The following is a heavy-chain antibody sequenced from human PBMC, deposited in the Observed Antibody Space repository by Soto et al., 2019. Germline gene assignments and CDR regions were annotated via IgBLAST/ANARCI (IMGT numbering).Heavy chain of an antibody. CDR2: IWYDGSDK. Sequence: QVQLVESGGGVVQPGTSLRLSCVASGFAFSSFGMHWVRQAPGKGLEWVAIIWYDGSDKYYGDSVKGRFTISRDNSKNTLFLQMNSLRAEDTAVYHCAFGNLSYYFDYWGQGTPX. CDR1: GFAFSSFG. CDR3: AFGNLSYYFDY. J-gene: IGHJ4*02. D-gene: IGHD3-16*01. V-gene: IGHV3-33*01.